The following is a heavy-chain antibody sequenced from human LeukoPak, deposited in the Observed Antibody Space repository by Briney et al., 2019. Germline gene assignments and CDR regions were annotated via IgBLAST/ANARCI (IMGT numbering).Heavy chain of an antibody. CDR1: GYTFTSYD. D-gene: IGHD6-13*01. CDR3: ARAGYSSSCGDY. CDR2: MNPNSGNT. V-gene: IGHV1-8*01. J-gene: IGHJ4*02. Sequence: ASVKVSCKASGYTFTSYDINWVRQATGQGLEWVGWMNPNSGNTGYAQKFQGRVTMTRNTSISTAYMELSSLRSEDTAVYYCARAGYSSSCGDYWGQGTLVTVSS.